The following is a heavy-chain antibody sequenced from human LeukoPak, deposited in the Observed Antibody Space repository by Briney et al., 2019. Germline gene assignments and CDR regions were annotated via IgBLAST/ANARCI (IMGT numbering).Heavy chain of an antibody. CDR3: AKARYYDILTGYSGFDI. D-gene: IGHD3-9*01. CDR2: ISGGGFGT. V-gene: IGHV3-23*01. CDR1: GSTFSNYA. Sequence: HPGGSLRLSCAASGSTFSNYAMSWVRQAPGKGLEWVSAISGGGFGTYYADSVKGRFTISRDNSKNTLYLQMNSLRAEDTALYYCAKARYYDILTGYSGFDIWGQGTVVTVSS. J-gene: IGHJ3*02.